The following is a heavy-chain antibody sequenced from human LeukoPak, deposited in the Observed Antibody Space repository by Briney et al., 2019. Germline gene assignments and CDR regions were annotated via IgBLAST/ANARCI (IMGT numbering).Heavy chain of an antibody. D-gene: IGHD6-13*01. J-gene: IGHJ6*02. CDR1: GFTFSSYG. V-gene: IGHV3-30*18. Sequence: GGSLRLSCAASGFTFSSYGMHWVRQAPGKGLEWVAVISYDGSNKYYADSVKGRFTISRDNSKNTLYLQMNSLRAEDTAVYYCAKDSADSSSSLHRSYYYGMDVWGQGTTVTVSS. CDR3: AKDSADSSSSLHRSYYYGMDV. CDR2: ISYDGSNK.